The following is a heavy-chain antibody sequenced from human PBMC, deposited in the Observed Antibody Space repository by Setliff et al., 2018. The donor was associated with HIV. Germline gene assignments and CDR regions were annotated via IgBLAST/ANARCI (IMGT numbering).Heavy chain of an antibody. CDR2: IDWDDDK. D-gene: IGHD3-22*01. J-gene: IGHJ4*02. Sequence: SGPTLVNPTQTLTLTCDFSGFSLTTSGVCVSWIRRSPGKAPEWLARIDWDDDKWYSTSLKTRLTISKDTSKNQVVLTMANIDPAGTGTYYCAHRLHYYDSSGYYWGGANYFDYWGQGTLVTVSS. CDR1: GFSLTTSGVC. CDR3: AHRLHYYDSSGYYWGGANYFDY. V-gene: IGHV2-70*12.